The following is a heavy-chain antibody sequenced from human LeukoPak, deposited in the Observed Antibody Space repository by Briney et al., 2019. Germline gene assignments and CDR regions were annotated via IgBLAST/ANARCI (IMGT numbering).Heavy chain of an antibody. V-gene: IGHV3-23*01. CDR2: ISGSGGST. Sequence: GGSLRLSCAASGFTFSSYAMSWVRQAPGKGLEWVSAISGSGGSTYYADSVKGRFTVSRDNSKNTLYLLMNSLRAEDTAVYYCAKSTSIAVAGSHLGYWGQGTLVTVSS. CDR1: GFTFSSYA. CDR3: AKSTSIAVAGSHLGY. D-gene: IGHD6-19*01. J-gene: IGHJ4*02.